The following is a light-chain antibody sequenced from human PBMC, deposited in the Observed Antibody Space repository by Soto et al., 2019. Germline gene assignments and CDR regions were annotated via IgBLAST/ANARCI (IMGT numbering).Light chain of an antibody. CDR3: AVWIGSLNTVV. J-gene: IGLJ2*01. CDR2: STN. Sequence: QSVVTQTPSASGTPGQRVTISCSGSSSNIGDSPVDWYQQVPGAAPKLLIYSTNQRPSGVPDRFSGSKSGTSASLAISGRQSEDEAEYFCAVWIGSLNTVVFGGGTKLTVL. CDR1: SSNIGDSP. V-gene: IGLV1-44*01.